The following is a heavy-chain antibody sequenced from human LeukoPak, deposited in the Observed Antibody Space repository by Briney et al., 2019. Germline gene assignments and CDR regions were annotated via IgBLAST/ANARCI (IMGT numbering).Heavy chain of an antibody. J-gene: IGHJ4*02. CDR3: ARGTGSYYSLGY. V-gene: IGHV3-74*01. CDR1: GFTFDDYA. D-gene: IGHD1-26*01. Sequence: HAGGSLRLSCAASGFTFDDYAMHWVRQAPGKGLVWVSRINSDGSSTSYADSVKGRFTISRDNAKNTLYLQVDSLRAEDTAMYYCARGTGSYYSLGYWGQGTLVTVSS. CDR2: INSDGSST.